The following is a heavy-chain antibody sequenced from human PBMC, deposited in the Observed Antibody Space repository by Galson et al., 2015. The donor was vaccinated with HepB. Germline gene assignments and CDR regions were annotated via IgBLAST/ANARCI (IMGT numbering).Heavy chain of an antibody. CDR2: IDDGGRAT. J-gene: IGHJ4*02. Sequence: SLRLSCAASGLTFSSYAMSWVRQAPGKGLEWVSAIDDGGRATYYADSVKGRFTISRDNSKNTLYLQMNSLRAEDTAVCYCAKDSPILTYWGQGTLVTVSS. CDR1: GLTFSSYA. CDR3: AKDSPILTY. V-gene: IGHV3-23*01. D-gene: IGHD2-21*01.